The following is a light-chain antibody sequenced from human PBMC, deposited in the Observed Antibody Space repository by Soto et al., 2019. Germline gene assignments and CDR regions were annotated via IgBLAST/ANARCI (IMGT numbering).Light chain of an antibody. CDR1: SSDVGGYNY. V-gene: IGLV2-8*01. CDR3: SSHAGSNTPYV. J-gene: IGLJ1*01. Sequence: QSVLTQPPSASGFPGQSVTISCTGTSSDVGGYNYVSWYQQHPGKAPKLMIYEVSKRPSGVPDRFSGSKSGNTASLTVSGLQVEDEADYYCSSHAGSNTPYVFGTGTKLTVL. CDR2: EVS.